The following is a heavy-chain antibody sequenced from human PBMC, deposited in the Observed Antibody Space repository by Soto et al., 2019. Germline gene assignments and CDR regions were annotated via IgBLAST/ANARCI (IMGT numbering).Heavy chain of an antibody. CDR1: GYTFTSYG. CDR3: ARGGDGYNHKFDY. J-gene: IGHJ4*02. V-gene: IGHV1-18*01. D-gene: IGHD5-12*01. Sequence: ASVKVSCKASGYTFTSYGISWVRQAPGQGLEWMGWISAYNGNTNYAQKFQGRVTITADESTSTAYMELSSLRSEDTAVYYCARGGDGYNHKFDYWGQGTLVTVSS. CDR2: ISAYNGNT.